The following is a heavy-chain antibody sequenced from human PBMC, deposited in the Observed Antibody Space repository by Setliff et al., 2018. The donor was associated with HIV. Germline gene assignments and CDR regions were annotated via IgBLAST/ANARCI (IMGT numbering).Heavy chain of an antibody. CDR1: GFTFSSYS. V-gene: IGHV3-30*18. Sequence: GVLRLSCAASGFTFSSYSMNWVRQAPGKGLEWVAVMLYDGSDRYYADSVKGRFTISRDNSKKTLYLQMNSLRPEDTAVYHCAKARSEYQLMPWYYYMDVWGQGTTVTVSS. D-gene: IGHD6-6*01. J-gene: IGHJ6*03. CDR3: AKARSEYQLMPWYYYMDV. CDR2: MLYDGSDR.